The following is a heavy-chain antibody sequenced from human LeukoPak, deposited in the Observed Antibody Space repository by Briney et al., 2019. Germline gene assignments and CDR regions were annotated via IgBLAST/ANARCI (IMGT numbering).Heavy chain of an antibody. J-gene: IGHJ6*02. Sequence: SVKVSCKASGGTFSSYAISWVRQAPGQGLEWMGGIIPIFGTANYAQKFQGRVTITADESTSTAYMELSSLRSEDTAVYYCALVGATSPTAPYYYYYYGMDVWGQGTMVTVSS. D-gene: IGHD1-26*01. CDR2: IIPIFGTA. CDR1: GGTFSSYA. V-gene: IGHV1-69*01. CDR3: ALVGATSPTAPYYYYYYGMDV.